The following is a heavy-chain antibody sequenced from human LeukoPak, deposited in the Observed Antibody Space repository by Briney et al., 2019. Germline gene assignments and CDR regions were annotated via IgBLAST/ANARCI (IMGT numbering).Heavy chain of an antibody. CDR2: VHHSGRT. Sequence: ETLSLTCAVYGGSFSNYDWTWIRQPPGKGLEWIGEVHHSGRTNYSPSLKSRITISADTSKKQFSLRLSSVTAADTAVYYCARGRSRVTIFGVALNWLDSWGQGNLVTVSS. CDR3: ARGRSRVTIFGVALNWLDS. V-gene: IGHV4-34*01. CDR1: GGSFSNYD. D-gene: IGHD3-3*01. J-gene: IGHJ5*01.